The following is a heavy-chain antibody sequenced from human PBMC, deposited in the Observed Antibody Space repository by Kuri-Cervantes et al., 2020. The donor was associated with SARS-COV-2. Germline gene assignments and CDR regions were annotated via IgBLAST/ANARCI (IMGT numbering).Heavy chain of an antibody. J-gene: IGHJ2*01. V-gene: IGHV1-2*02. CDR2: INPNSGGT. CDR3: ARGGHYTNGVSYGDYYFGL. Sequence: GGSLRLSCKASGYTFTGYYMHWVRQAPGQGLEWMGWINPNSGGTNYAQKFQGRVTMTRDTSISTAYMELSRLRSDDTAVYYCARGGHYTNGVSYGDYYFGLWGRGTLVTVSS. CDR1: GYTFTGYY. D-gene: IGHD2-8*01.